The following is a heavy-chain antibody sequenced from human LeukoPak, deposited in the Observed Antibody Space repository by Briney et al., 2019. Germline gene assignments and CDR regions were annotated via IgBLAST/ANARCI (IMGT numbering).Heavy chain of an antibody. V-gene: IGHV4-31*03. CDR2: IYYSGST. Sequence: SETLSLTCTVSGGSISSGGYYWSWIRRHPGKGLEWIGYIYYSGSTYYNPSLKSRVTISVDTSKNQFSLKLSSVTAADTAVYYCASQVTSIAAGMDVWGQGTTVTVSS. CDR3: ASQVTSIAAGMDV. D-gene: IGHD6-6*01. CDR1: GGSISSGGYY. J-gene: IGHJ6*02.